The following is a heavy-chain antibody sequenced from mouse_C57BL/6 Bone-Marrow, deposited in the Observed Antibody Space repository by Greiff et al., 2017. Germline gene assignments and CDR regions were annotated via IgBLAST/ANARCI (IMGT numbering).Heavy chain of an antibody. Sequence: QVQLQQSGPELVKPGASVKISCKASGYAFSSSWMNWVKQRPGKGLEWIGRIYPGDGDTNYNGKFKGKATLTADKSSSTAYMQLSSLTSEGSAVYFCARGGPPCDYWGQGTTLTVSS. V-gene: IGHV1-82*01. CDR3: ARGGPPCDY. CDR2: IYPGDGDT. J-gene: IGHJ2*01. D-gene: IGHD3-3*01. CDR1: GYAFSSSW.